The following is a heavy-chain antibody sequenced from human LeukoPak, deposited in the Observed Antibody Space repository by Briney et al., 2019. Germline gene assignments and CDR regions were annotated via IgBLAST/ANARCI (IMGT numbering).Heavy chain of an antibody. CDR1: GGTFSSYA. J-gene: IGHJ4*02. CDR2: IIPIFGTA. V-gene: IGHV1-69*13. CDR3: ARLVGATPHSYFDY. Sequence: ASVKVSCKASGGTFSSYAISWVRQAPGQGLEWMGGIIPIFGTANYAQKFQGRVTITADESTSTAYMELSSLRSEDTAVYYCARLVGATPHSYFDYWGQGTLVTVSS. D-gene: IGHD1-26*01.